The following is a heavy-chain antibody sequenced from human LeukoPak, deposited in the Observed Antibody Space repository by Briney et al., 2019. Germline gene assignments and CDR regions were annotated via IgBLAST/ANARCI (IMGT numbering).Heavy chain of an antibody. D-gene: IGHD3-10*01. V-gene: IGHV4-38-2*02. CDR2: IYHSGST. J-gene: IGHJ4*02. CDR3: TRVLYGSGNS. CDR1: GYSISSGYY. Sequence: SETLSLACTVSGYSISSGYYRGWIRQPQGKGLEWIGSIYHSGSTYYNPSLKSRVTISVDTSKNQFSLKLSSVTAADTAVYYCTRVLYGSGNSWGQGTLVTVSS.